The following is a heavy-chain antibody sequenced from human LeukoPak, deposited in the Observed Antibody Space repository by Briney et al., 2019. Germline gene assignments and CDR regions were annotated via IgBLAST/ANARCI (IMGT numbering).Heavy chain of an antibody. V-gene: IGHV3-11*06. D-gene: IGHD4-11*01. CDR3: ATYSTRNAREFQS. J-gene: IGHJ1*01. CDR2: ISSTGSLI. Sequence: GGSLRLSCAASGITFSDYYMSWIRQVPGKGLEWVSYISSTGSLINYADSVKGRFTISRDNAKNSLYLQMNSLRAEDTAVYYCATYSTRNAREFQSWGQGTLVTVSS. CDR1: GITFSDYY.